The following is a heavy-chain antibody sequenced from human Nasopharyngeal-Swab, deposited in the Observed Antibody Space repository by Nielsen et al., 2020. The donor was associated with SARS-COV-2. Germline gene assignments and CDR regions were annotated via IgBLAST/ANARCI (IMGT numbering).Heavy chain of an antibody. CDR2: ISPYNGNT. CDR1: GYTFISYG. CDR3: ARRHGVVEGSGRNYFDF. D-gene: IGHD2-21*01. V-gene: IGHV1-18*01. J-gene: IGHJ4*02. Sequence: ASVKVSCKSSGYTFISYGITWVRQAPGQGLEWMGWISPYNGNTKYAQKFQGRVTMTTDTSTTSAYMELRSLKSDDTAVYYCARRHGVVEGSGRNYFDFWGQGTLVTVPS.